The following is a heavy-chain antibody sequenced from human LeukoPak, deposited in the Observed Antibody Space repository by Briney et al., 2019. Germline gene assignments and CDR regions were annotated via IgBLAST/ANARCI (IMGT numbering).Heavy chain of an antibody. CDR2: IRYDGSNK. Sequence: GGSLRLSCAASGFTFSSYGMHWVRQAPGKGLEWVAFIRYDGSNKYYADSVKGRFTISRDNSKNTLYLQMNSLRAEDTAVYYCAKSIRIASARGFDYWGQGTLVIVSS. D-gene: IGHD6-13*01. J-gene: IGHJ4*02. CDR1: GFTFSSYG. V-gene: IGHV3-30*02. CDR3: AKSIRIASARGFDY.